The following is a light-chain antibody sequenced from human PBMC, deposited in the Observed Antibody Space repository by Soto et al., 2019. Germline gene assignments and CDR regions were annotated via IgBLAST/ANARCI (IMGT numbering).Light chain of an antibody. V-gene: IGLV2-11*01. CDR1: SSDVGTYDF. CDR3: CLYAVTFYV. CDR2: DVS. J-gene: IGLJ1*01. Sequence: QSVLAQPRSVSGSPGQSVTISCTGTSSDVGTYDFVSWYQQHPGKAPRLMIFDVSERPSGVPDRFSGSKSGNTASLTISGLQAEDEAAYYCCLYAVTFYVFGTGTKGTVL.